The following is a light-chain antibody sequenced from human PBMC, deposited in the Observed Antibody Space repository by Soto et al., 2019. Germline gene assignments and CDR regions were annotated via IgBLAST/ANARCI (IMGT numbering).Light chain of an antibody. CDR1: RSDVGAYNF. Sequence: QSVLTQPPSASGSPGQSVTISCAGTRSDVGAYNFVSWYQQHPGKAPKLMIYEVSKQPSGVPDRFSASKSGNTASLTVSGLQAEDEADYYCSSHAGSTFYVFGTGTKLTVL. V-gene: IGLV2-8*01. CDR3: SSHAGSTFYV. CDR2: EVS. J-gene: IGLJ1*01.